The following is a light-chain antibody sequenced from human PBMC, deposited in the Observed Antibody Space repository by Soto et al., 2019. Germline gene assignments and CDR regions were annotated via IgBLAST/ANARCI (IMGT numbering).Light chain of an antibody. CDR3: HQYSNTFRT. V-gene: IGKV3-15*01. Sequence: EIVLTQFPAALSVSPGERATLSCRASYTVGTNLAWYQQKPGQAPRLLIYDTSTRATGVPARFSGSGSGTEFTLTISNLQAEDSAVYHCHQYSNTFRTFGQGTKVDIK. CDR2: DTS. CDR1: YTVGTN. J-gene: IGKJ1*01.